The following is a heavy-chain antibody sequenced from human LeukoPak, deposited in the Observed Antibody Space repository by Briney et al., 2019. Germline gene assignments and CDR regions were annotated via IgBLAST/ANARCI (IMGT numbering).Heavy chain of an antibody. Sequence: PSETLSLTCTVSGDSISSYYWGWIRQPAGKGLEWIGRIYTSGTTNYNASLKSRVTISVDTSKNQFSLKLSSMTAPDTAVYYCARDQSWNYFDHWGQGILVTVSS. CDR3: ARDQSWNYFDH. CDR2: IYTSGTT. V-gene: IGHV4-4*07. CDR1: GDSISSYY. D-gene: IGHD3-3*01. J-gene: IGHJ4*02.